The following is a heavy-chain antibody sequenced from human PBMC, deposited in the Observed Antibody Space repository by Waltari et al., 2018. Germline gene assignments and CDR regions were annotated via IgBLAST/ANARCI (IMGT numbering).Heavy chain of an antibody. CDR1: GYTFTTGNRFGGDY. D-gene: IGHD2-15*01. CDR3: ARGGIGGNFDF. CDR2: INPTCVGT. J-gene: IGHJ4*02. Sequence: QVQLVQSGAEVKNPGASVKVSCMTSGYTFTTGNRFGGDYIHWVRQAPGQGLEWMGRINPTCVGTKYAQKFQGRVTVTRDTSITTAYMELTSLRSDDTAVYYCARGGIGGNFDFWGQGSLVTVST. V-gene: IGHV1-2*06.